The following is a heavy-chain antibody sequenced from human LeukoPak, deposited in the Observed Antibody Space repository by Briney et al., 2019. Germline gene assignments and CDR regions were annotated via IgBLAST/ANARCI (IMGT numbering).Heavy chain of an antibody. CDR3: AIDSSGYYWDY. D-gene: IGHD3-22*01. CDR1: GFTFDDYA. Sequence: GGSLRLSCAASGFTFDDYAMHWVRQAPGKGLEWVSLISWDGGSTYYADSVKGRFTISRDNSKNSLYPQMNSLRVEDTALYYCAIDSSGYYWDYWGQGTLVTVSS. J-gene: IGHJ4*02. V-gene: IGHV3-43D*03. CDR2: ISWDGGST.